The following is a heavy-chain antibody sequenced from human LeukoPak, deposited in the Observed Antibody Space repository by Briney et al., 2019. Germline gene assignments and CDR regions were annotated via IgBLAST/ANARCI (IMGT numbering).Heavy chain of an antibody. Sequence: SETLSLTCAVYGGSFSGYDWSWIRQPPGKGLEWIGEINHSGSTNYNPSLKSRVTISVDTSKNQFSLKLSSVTAADTAVYYCARGHITIFGVVIAGIYFDYWGQGTLVTVSS. CDR3: ARGHITIFGVVIAGIYFDY. J-gene: IGHJ4*02. CDR2: INHSGST. CDR1: GGSFSGYD. D-gene: IGHD3-3*01. V-gene: IGHV4-34*01.